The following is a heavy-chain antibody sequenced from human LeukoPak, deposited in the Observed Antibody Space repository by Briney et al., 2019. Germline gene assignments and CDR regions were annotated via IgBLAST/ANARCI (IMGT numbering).Heavy chain of an antibody. J-gene: IGHJ4*02. CDR2: IQFHGSDI. CDR3: VRDFSRTRLERPFDY. Sequence: GGSLRLSCAASGFTFTNSGMHWVRQAPGRGLEWVAFIQFHGSDIFYADSVEGRFTISRDNSKNTLYLQMNSLRAEDTAVYYCVRDFSRTRLERPFDYWGQGTLVTVSS. CDR1: GFTFTNSG. V-gene: IGHV3-30*02. D-gene: IGHD1-1*01.